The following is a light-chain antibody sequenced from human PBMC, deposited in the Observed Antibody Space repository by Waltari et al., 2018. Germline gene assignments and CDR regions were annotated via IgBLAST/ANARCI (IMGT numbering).Light chain of an antibody. CDR2: EVT. CDR1: STDVAGYDP. CDR3: SSYAGGSSLM. J-gene: IGLJ3*02. V-gene: IGLV2-8*01. Sequence: QSALTQPPSASGSPGQSLTISCTGLSTDVAGYDPVFWYQQHPAKAPKLLIYEVTKRPSGVPDRFSGSKSDNTASLAVSGLQAEDEADYYCSSYAGGSSLMFGGGTKLTVL.